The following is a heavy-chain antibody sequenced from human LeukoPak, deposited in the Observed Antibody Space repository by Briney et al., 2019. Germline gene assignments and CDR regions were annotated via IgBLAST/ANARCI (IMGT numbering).Heavy chain of an antibody. Sequence: GGSLRLSCVASGFIFTDHWMSWVRQAPGKGLDWVANIKEDESAKFYADSVRGRITISRDNAKNSVYLEMNNLRVEDTAVYYCARAVDVADYWGRGTLVTVSS. CDR2: IKEDESAK. CDR3: ARAVDVADY. D-gene: IGHD3-16*01. J-gene: IGHJ4*02. V-gene: IGHV3-7*01. CDR1: GFIFTDHW.